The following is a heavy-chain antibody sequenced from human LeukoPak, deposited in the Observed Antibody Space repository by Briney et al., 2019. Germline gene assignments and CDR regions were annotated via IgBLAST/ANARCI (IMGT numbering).Heavy chain of an antibody. J-gene: IGHJ6*02. CDR1: GGSISSSSYY. D-gene: IGHD3-10*01. CDR3: ARGYYQVDYYGLDV. CDR2: IYYSGST. V-gene: IGHV4-61*01. Sequence: PSETLSLTCTVSGGSISSSSYYWNWIRQPPGKGLEWIGYIYYSGSTNYNPSLKSRVTISVDTSKNQFSLKLTSVTAADTAVYYCARGYYQVDYYGLDVWGQGTTVTVSS.